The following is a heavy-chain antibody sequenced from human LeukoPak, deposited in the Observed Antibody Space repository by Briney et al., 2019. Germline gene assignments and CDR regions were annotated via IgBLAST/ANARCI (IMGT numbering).Heavy chain of an antibody. J-gene: IGHJ4*02. D-gene: IGHD5-18*01. CDR2: ISGYNGDT. V-gene: IGHV1-18*01. Sequence: ASVTVSCKASGYTFSSYGISWVRQAPGQGLERMGWISGYNGDTRYAQNLQGRVTVTTDTSTSTAYMELRSLRSDDTAVYYCARERRGYSYGRGDYWGQGTLVTVSS. CDR3: ARERRGYSYGRGDY. CDR1: GYTFSSYG.